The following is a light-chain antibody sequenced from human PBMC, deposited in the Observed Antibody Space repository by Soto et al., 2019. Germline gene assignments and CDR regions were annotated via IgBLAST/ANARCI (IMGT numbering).Light chain of an antibody. V-gene: IGLV7-46*01. CDR1: TGAVTSGHY. CDR2: DTS. Sequence: QAVVTQEPSLTVSPGGTVTLTCGSSTGAVTSGHYPYWFQQKPGQAPRTLIYDTSNKHSWTPARFSGSLLGGKAALTLSGAQPEDEAEYYCLLSYSGARSGVFGTGTKVPVL. J-gene: IGLJ1*01. CDR3: LLSYSGARSGV.